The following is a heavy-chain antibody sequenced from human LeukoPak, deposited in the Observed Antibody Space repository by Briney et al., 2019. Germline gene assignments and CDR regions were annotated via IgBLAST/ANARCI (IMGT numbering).Heavy chain of an antibody. J-gene: IGHJ1*01. D-gene: IGHD4-23*01. CDR1: GFTVGNNH. Sequence: GGSLRLSCLASGFTVGNNHMSWVRQAPGKGLEWVSIIYDSGRTNYADSVKGRFTISGDNSKNTLYLQMNSLRADDTALYYCIGHGGYSFWGQGTLVTVSS. CDR2: IYDSGRT. V-gene: IGHV3-66*01. CDR3: IGHGGYSF.